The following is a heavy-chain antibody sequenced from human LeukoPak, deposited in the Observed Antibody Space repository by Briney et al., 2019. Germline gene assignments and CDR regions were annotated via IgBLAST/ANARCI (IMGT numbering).Heavy chain of an antibody. CDR3: ARGLGAYRPDAFDI. CDR1: GGSISSYY. Sequence: SETLSLTCTVSGGSISSYYWSWIRQPPGKGLEWIGYIYYSGSTNYNPSLKSRVTISVDTSKNQFSLKLSSVTAADTAVYYCARGLGAYRPDAFDIWGQGTMVTVSS. CDR2: IYYSGST. D-gene: IGHD3-16*01. V-gene: IGHV4-59*01. J-gene: IGHJ3*02.